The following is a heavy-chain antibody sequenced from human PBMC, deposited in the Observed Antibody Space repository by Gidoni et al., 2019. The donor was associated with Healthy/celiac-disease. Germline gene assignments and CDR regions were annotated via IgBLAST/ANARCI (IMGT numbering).Heavy chain of an antibody. CDR1: GGTFSSYT. CDR3: ARDLGYYDSSGYSPHYCYGMDV. J-gene: IGHJ6*02. Sequence: QVQLVQSGAEVQKPGSSVKVSCTASGGTFSSYTLSWVRQDHGQGIEWMGRINPILGIENYAQKFQGRVTITADKYTSTAYMEMSSMRSEDTAVYYCARDLGYYDSSGYSPHYCYGMDVWGQGNTVTVSS. V-gene: IGHV1-69*08. D-gene: IGHD3-22*01. CDR2: INPILGIE.